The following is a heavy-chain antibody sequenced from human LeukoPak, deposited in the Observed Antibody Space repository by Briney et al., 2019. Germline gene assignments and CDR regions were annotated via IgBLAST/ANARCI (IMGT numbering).Heavy chain of an antibody. J-gene: IGHJ4*02. CDR2: ISYDGSNK. CDR1: GFTFSSYG. V-gene: IGHV3-30*03. CDR3: ARDGGGGVTDY. Sequence: GGSLRLSCAATGFTFSSYGMHWVRQAPGKGLEWVAVISYDGSNKYYADSVKGRFTISRDNSKNTLYLQMNSLRAEDTAVYYCARDGGGGVTDYWGQGTLVTVSS. D-gene: IGHD2-8*01.